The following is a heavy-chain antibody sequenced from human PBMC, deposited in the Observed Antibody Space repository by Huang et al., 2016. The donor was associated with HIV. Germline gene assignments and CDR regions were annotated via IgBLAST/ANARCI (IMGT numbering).Heavy chain of an antibody. J-gene: IGHJ4*02. V-gene: IGHV1-2*02. Sequence: QVQLVQSGAEVKNPGASVRVSCKASGYTFTDSNIHWVRPAPGQGLGWMGWMNPKRGGTIDAQRFQGRITMTRDTTISTVHMDLRRIQSDDTAVYFCARDWSFGSSTSPADWGQGTLVTVSS. CDR2: MNPKRGGT. CDR1: GYTFTDSN. CDR3: ARDWSFGSSTSPAD. D-gene: IGHD6-6*01.